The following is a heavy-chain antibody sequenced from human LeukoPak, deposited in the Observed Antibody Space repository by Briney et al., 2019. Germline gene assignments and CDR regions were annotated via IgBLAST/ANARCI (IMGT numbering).Heavy chain of an antibody. D-gene: IGHD3-3*01. CDR3: ARGDDFWSGYFHFDY. J-gene: IGHJ4*02. V-gene: IGHV1-18*01. CDR1: GYTFTSYG. Sequence: EASVKVSCKASGYTFTSYGISWVRQAPGQGLEWMGWISAYNGNTNYAQKLQGRVTMTTDTSTSTAYMELRGLRSDDTAVYYCARGDDFWSGYFHFDYWGQGTLVTVSS. CDR2: ISAYNGNT.